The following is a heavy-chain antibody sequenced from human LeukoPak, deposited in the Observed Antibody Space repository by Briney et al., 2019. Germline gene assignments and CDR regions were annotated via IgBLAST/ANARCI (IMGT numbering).Heavy chain of an antibody. J-gene: IGHJ5*02. CDR3: AKGTYYDFRSGYSFDP. CDR2: ISWNSGNI. Sequence: GRSLRLSCAASGFTFDDYAMHWVRQAPGKGLGWVSGISWNSGNIGYADSVKGRFTISRDNAKKSLYLQMNSLRAEDMALYYCAKGTYYDFRSGYSFDPWGQGTLVTASS. D-gene: IGHD3-3*01. V-gene: IGHV3-9*03. CDR1: GFTFDDYA.